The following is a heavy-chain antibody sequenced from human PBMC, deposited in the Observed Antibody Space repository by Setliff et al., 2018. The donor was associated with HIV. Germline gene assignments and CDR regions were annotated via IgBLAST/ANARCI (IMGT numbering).Heavy chain of an antibody. D-gene: IGHD2-8*01. J-gene: IGHJ5*02. Sequence: PSETLSLTCSVSGGSISSSTYYWGWIRQPPGKELEWIGDIFYTGSTYYNPSLKSRVAISVDTSENQFSLKLNSVTAADTAVYYCARRGRDGVFIMFATGFDPWGQGALVTVSS. CDR1: GGSISSSTYY. V-gene: IGHV4-39*01. CDR2: IFYTGST. CDR3: ARRGRDGVFIMFATGFDP.